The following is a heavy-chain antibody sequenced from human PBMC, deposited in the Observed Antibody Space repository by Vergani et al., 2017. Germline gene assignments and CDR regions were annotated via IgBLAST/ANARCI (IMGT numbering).Heavy chain of an antibody. CDR2: ISSSGSTI. CDR1: GFTFSDYY. V-gene: IGHV3-11*01. CDR3: ARQETYYYDSSGRHYFDY. Sequence: VQLVESGGGLVKPGGSLKLSCAASGFTFSDYYMSWIRQAPGKGLEWVSYISSSGSTIYYADAVKGRYTISRDNANNSLYLQMNSLRAEDTAVYYCARQETYYYDSSGRHYFDYWGQGTLVTVSS. D-gene: IGHD3-22*01. J-gene: IGHJ4*02.